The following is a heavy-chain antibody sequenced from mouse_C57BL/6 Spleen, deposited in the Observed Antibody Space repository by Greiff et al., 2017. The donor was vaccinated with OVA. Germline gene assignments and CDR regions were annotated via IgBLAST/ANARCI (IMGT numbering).Heavy chain of an antibody. CDR2: ISNGGGST. CDR1: GFTFSDYY. CDR3: ARQITAAMDY. D-gene: IGHD1-1*01. J-gene: IGHJ4*01. Sequence: EVKLQESGGGLVQPGGSLKLSCAASGFTFSDYYMYWGRQTPEKRLEWVAYISNGGGSTYYPDTVKGRFTISRDNAKNTLYLQMSRLKSEDTAMYYCARQITAAMDYWGQGTSVTVSS. V-gene: IGHV5-12*01.